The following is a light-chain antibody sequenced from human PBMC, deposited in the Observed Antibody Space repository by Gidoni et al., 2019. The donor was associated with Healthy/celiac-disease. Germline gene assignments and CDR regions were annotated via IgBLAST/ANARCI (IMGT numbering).Light chain of an antibody. CDR1: SSTIGSNT. J-gene: IGLJ3*02. V-gene: IGLV1-44*01. CDR3: AAWDDSLNGHWV. Sequence: QSVLTQPPSASGTPGQRVTIPCSGSSSTIGSNTVNWYQQLPGTAPKLLIYSNNQRPSGVPDRCSGSKSGTSASLAISGLQSEDEADYYCAAWDDSLNGHWVFGGGTKLTVL. CDR2: SNN.